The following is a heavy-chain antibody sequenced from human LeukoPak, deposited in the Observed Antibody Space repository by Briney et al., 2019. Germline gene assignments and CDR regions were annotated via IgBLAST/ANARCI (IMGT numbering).Heavy chain of an antibody. D-gene: IGHD4-17*01. CDR1: GGSLSGYY. Sequence: SETLSLTCAVYGGSLSGYYWSWIRQPPGKGLEWIGEINHSGSTNYNPSLKSRVTISVDTSKNQFSLKLSSVTAADTAVYYCAREANQDEGNTVTTSWFDPWGQGTLVTVSS. J-gene: IGHJ5*02. CDR3: AREANQDEGNTVTTSWFDP. CDR2: INHSGST. V-gene: IGHV4-34*01.